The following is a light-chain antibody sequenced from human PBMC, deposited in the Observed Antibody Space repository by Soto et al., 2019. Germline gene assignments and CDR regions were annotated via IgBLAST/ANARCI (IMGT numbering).Light chain of an antibody. CDR1: QSVGRF. Sequence: DIQMTQSPSSLSASVGDRVTITCRASQSVGRFLNWYQQKPGKAPKLLIYDASSLESGVPSRLSGSGSGTEFTLTISSLQPDDFATYYCQQYNSYPWTFGQGTKVDIK. J-gene: IGKJ1*01. V-gene: IGKV1-5*01. CDR3: QQYNSYPWT. CDR2: DAS.